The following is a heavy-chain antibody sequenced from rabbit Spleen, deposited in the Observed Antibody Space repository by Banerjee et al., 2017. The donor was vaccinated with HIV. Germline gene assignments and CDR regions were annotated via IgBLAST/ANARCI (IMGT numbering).Heavy chain of an antibody. V-gene: IGHV1S45*01. Sequence: QEQLVESGGDLVKPGASLALTCIASGVSFTGSSYMCWVRQAPGKGLEWISCIAGSSSGFTYSATWAKGRFTCSKTSSTTVTLQMTSPTVADTATYFCARDTGSSFSSYGMDLWGPGTLVTVS. D-gene: IGHD8-1*01. J-gene: IGHJ6*01. CDR2: IAGSSSGFT. CDR3: ARDTGSSFSSYGMDL. CDR1: GVSFTGSSY.